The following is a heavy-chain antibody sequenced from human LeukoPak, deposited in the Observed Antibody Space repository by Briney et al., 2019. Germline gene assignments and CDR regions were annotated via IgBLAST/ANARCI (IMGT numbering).Heavy chain of an antibody. D-gene: IGHD5-18*01. Sequence: SVKVSCKASGYTFTSYGISWVRQATGQGLEWMGWMNPNSGNTGYAQKFQGRVTITRNTSISTAYMELSSLRSEDTAVYYCARVSAGNSYGRHSYYYYYMDVWGKGTTVTVSS. V-gene: IGHV1-8*03. CDR1: GYTFTSYG. J-gene: IGHJ6*03. CDR2: MNPNSGNT. CDR3: ARVSAGNSYGRHSYYYYYMDV.